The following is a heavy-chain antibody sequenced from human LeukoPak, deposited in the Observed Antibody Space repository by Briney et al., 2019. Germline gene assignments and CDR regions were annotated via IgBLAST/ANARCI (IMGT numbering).Heavy chain of an antibody. Sequence: ASVKVSCKASGGTFSSYAISWVRQAPGQGLEWMGGIIPIFGTANYAQKFQGRVTITADESTSTAYMELSSLRSEDTAVYHCAREAGGMYNWFDPWGQGTLVTVSS. J-gene: IGHJ5*02. V-gene: IGHV1-69*13. CDR3: AREAGGMYNWFDP. CDR1: GGTFSSYA. CDR2: IIPIFGTA. D-gene: IGHD6-13*01.